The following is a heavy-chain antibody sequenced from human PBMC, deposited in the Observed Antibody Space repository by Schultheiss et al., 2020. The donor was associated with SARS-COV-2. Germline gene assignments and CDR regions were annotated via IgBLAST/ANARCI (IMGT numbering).Heavy chain of an antibody. CDR3: ARDRFLEGYYYYGMDV. D-gene: IGHD3-3*01. J-gene: IGHJ6*02. Sequence: LTCTVSGGSISSYYWSWIRQPPGKGLEWIGYIYYSGSTNYNPSLKSRVTISVDTSKNQFSLKLSSVTAADTAVYYCARDRFLEGYYYYGMDVWGQGTTVTVSS. CDR1: GGSISSYY. V-gene: IGHV4-59*01. CDR2: IYYSGST.